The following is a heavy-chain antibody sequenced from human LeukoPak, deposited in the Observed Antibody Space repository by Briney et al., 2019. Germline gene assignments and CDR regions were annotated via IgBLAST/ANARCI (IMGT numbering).Heavy chain of an antibody. CDR2: INYSGST. V-gene: IGHV4-59*01. CDR1: GGSISNYY. CDR3: ARDFYAYGGNSGYFDF. Sequence: SETLSLTCTVSGGSISNYYWNWIRQPPGKGLEWIGYINYSGSTNHNPSLKSRLIMSIDTSNNHFSLKLSSVTAADTAVYYCARDFYAYGGNSGYFDFWGQGTLVTVSS. D-gene: IGHD4-23*01. J-gene: IGHJ4*02.